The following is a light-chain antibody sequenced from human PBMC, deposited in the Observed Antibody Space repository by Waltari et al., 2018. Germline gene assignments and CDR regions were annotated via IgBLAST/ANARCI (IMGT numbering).Light chain of an antibody. CDR3: QQRTNWL. Sequence: ESVLTQSPATLSLSPGERPTLPCRASQSVSNYLAWYQQKPGQAPRLLIYDASTRATGTPARFSGSGSGTDFTLTISSLESEDFAVYYCQQRTNWLFGGGTKVEIK. J-gene: IGKJ4*01. V-gene: IGKV3-11*01. CDR2: DAS. CDR1: QSVSNY.